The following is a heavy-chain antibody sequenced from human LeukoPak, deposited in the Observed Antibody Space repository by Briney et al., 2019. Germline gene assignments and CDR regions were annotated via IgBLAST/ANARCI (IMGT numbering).Heavy chain of an antibody. CDR1: GYSISSGYY. Sequence: SSETLSRSCAVSGYSISSGYYWGWIRQPPGKGLEGIGSIYHSGSTYYNPSLKRRVTISVDTSKNQFSVKLSSVTTADTAVYYCARLGGYSSSSLDYWGQGTLVSVSS. D-gene: IGHD6-6*01. CDR3: ARLGGYSSSSLDY. V-gene: IGHV4-38-2*01. J-gene: IGHJ4*02. CDR2: IYHSGST.